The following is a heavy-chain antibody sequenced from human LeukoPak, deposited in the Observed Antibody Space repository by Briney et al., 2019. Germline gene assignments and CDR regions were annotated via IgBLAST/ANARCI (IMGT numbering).Heavy chain of an antibody. CDR3: ATDSGYGDVGFDY. CDR2: FDPEDGET. V-gene: IGHV1-24*01. J-gene: IGHJ4*02. CDR1: GYTFTSYY. D-gene: IGHD4-17*01. Sequence: ASVKVSCKASGYTFTSYYMHWVRQAPGKGLEWMGGFDPEDGETIYAQKFQGRVTMTEDTSTDTAYMELSSLRSEDTAVYYCATDSGYGDVGFDYWGQGTLVTVSS.